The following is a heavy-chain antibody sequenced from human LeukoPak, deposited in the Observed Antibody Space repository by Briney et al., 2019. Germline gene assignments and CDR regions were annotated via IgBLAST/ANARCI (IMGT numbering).Heavy chain of an antibody. V-gene: IGHV4-38-2*02. CDR2: IYHSGSP. D-gene: IGHD1-26*01. J-gene: IGHJ4*02. Sequence: PSETLSLTCTVSGYSISSGYYWDWIRPPPGKGLEWIGSIYHSGSPYYNSSLKSRVTISVDTSKNQFSLKLSSVTAADTAVYFCARDNVVDATSGIDFWGQGTLVTVSS. CDR1: GYSISSGYY. CDR3: ARDNVVDATSGIDF.